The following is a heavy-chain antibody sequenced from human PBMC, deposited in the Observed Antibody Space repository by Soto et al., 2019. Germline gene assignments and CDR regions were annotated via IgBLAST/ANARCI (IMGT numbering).Heavy chain of an antibody. CDR2: INPSGGST. Sequence: ASVKVACKACGYTFTSYYMHWVRQAPGQGLEWMGIINPSGGSTSYAQKFQGRVTMTRDTSTSTVYMELSSLRSEDTAVYYCARGAVADYYYYYYMDVWGKGTTVTVSS. CDR1: GYTFTSYY. D-gene: IGHD6-19*01. V-gene: IGHV1-46*03. CDR3: ARGAVADYYYYYYMDV. J-gene: IGHJ6*03.